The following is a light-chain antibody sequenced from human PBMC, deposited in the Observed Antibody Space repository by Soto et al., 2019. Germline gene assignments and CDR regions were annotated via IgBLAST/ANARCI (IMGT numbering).Light chain of an antibody. Sequence: EIVLTQSPGTLSLSPGERATLSCRASQSLSTNSLAWYQQKPGQAPRLLIYGASSRATGIPDRFSGSGSGTDFTLTISSLEPEDFAVYYCQQRSNWPPITFGQGTRLEIK. V-gene: IGKV3D-20*02. CDR3: QQRSNWPPIT. J-gene: IGKJ5*01. CDR2: GAS. CDR1: QSLSTNS.